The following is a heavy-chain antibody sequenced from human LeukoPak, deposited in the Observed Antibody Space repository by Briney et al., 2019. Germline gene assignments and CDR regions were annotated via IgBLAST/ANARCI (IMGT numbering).Heavy chain of an antibody. CDR1: GYTFTSYD. J-gene: IGHJ5*02. Sequence: GASVKVSCKASGYTFTSYDINWVRQATGQGLEWMGWMNPNSGNTGYAQKFQGRVTMTRNTSISTAYMELSSLRSEDTAVYYCARRGEQQLVIWFDPWGQGTLVTVSS. CDR2: MNPNSGNT. D-gene: IGHD6-13*01. CDR3: ARRGEQQLVIWFDP. V-gene: IGHV1-8*01.